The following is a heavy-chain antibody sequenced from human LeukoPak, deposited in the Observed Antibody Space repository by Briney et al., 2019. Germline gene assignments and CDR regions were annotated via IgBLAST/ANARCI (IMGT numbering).Heavy chain of an antibody. CDR1: GYTFTGYY. Sequence: ASVKVSCKASGYTFTGYYMHWVRQAPGQGLEWMGWISAYNGNTNYAQKLQGRVTMTTDTSTSTAYMELRSLRSDDTAVYYCARDRVVVATITGNFDYWGQGTLVTVSS. CDR2: ISAYNGNT. CDR3: ARDRVVVATITGNFDY. V-gene: IGHV1-18*04. J-gene: IGHJ4*02. D-gene: IGHD5-12*01.